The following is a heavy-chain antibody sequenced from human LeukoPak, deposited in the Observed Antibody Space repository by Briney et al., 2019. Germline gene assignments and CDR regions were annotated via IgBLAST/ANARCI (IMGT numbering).Heavy chain of an antibody. D-gene: IGHD3-22*01. Sequence: GGSLRLSCAAAGFIFSSNWMSWVRQAPGKGLEWVANIKQDGGEKYYVDSVKGRFTISRDNAKNSLYLQMNSLRADDTAVYYCAKGFSPYYDSSEGWFDPWSQGTLVTVSS. CDR2: IKQDGGEK. CDR1: GFIFSSNW. CDR3: AKGFSPYYDSSEGWFDP. J-gene: IGHJ5*02. V-gene: IGHV3-7*04.